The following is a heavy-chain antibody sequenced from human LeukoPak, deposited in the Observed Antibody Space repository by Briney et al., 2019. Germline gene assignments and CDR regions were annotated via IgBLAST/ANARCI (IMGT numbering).Heavy chain of an antibody. CDR2: IYSGGST. V-gene: IGHV3-53*01. CDR3: ARVIAVAGPSDY. CDR1: GFTVGSNY. Sequence: GGSLRLSCAASGFTVGSNYMSWVRQAPGKGLEWVSVIYSGGSTYYADSVKGRFTISRDNSKNTLYLQMNSLRAEDTAVYYCARVIAVAGPSDYWGQGTLVTVSS. J-gene: IGHJ4*02. D-gene: IGHD6-19*01.